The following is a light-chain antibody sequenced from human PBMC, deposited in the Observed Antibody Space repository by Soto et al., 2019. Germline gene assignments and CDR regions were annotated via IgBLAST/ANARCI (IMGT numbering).Light chain of an antibody. Sequence: EVVLTQSPGTLSLSPGERATLSCRASQSVSSSYLAWYQQKPGQAPRLLIYGASSRATGISDRFSGSGSGTDFTLTISRMEPEDFAVYFCQQYGSSPQTFGQGTKVE. CDR2: GAS. V-gene: IGKV3-20*01. CDR1: QSVSSSY. CDR3: QQYGSSPQT. J-gene: IGKJ1*01.